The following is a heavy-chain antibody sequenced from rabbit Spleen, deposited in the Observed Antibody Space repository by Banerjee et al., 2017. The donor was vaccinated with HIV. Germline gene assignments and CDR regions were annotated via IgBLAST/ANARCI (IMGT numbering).Heavy chain of an antibody. Sequence: QEQLEESGGGLVKPEGSLTLTCKASGFSFSDRDVMCWVRQAPRKGLEWIGCTNTGSGNTYYANWAKGRFTISKTPSTTVTLQMTSPTAADTATYFCARPYVGSSSYYSLWGPGTLVTVS. CDR3: ARPYVGSSSYYSL. J-gene: IGHJ4*01. D-gene: IGHD1-1*01. CDR1: GFSFSDRDV. CDR2: TNTGSGNT. V-gene: IGHV1S45*01.